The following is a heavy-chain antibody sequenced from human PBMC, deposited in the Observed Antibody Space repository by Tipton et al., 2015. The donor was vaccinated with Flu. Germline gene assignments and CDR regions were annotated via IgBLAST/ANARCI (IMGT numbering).Heavy chain of an antibody. Sequence: GLVKPSHILSLTCAISGDSASSNTAAWTWIRQSPSGGLEWLGRTYYRSKWYQNYAVSVKSRITIHPDTSENQFSLQLNSVTPEDTAVYYCAREGSSIYLFDYWGQGTLVTVSS. D-gene: IGHD6-13*01. J-gene: IGHJ4*02. CDR2: TYYRSKWYQ. V-gene: IGHV6-1*01. CDR3: AREGSSIYLFDY. CDR1: GDSASSNTAA.